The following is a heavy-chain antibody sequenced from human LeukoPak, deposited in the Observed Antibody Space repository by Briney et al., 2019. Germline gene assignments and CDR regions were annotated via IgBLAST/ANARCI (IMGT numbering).Heavy chain of an antibody. CDR1: GYTFLSYD. V-gene: IGHV1-8*01. CDR3: ARRPTTLSPVAIRSWFYP. D-gene: IGHD2-2*01. J-gene: IGHJ5*02. Sequence: ASVAVSFKTSGYTFLSYDISWVRQAPGQGVEWMGWMNPKSGNTGYSQKFQGRVAMTRDTSTNTAFLEIRRLRFDDTAVYYCARRPTTLSPVAIRSWFYPWGQGTLVTVSS. CDR2: MNPKSGNT.